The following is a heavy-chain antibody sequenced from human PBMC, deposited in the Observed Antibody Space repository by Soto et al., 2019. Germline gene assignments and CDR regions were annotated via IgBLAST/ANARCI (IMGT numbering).Heavy chain of an antibody. CDR1: GGTFSNDI. D-gene: IGHD5-12*01. J-gene: IGHJ4*02. CDR3: VRDSPLGRTYSGYDGIDY. CDR2: IIPLLDIS. Sequence: QVQLVQSGAEVKKPGSSVKVSCKASGGTFSNDIITCVRHAPGQGLDWMGRIIPLLDISNYAQKFQGRVTSTADKSTSTAYMELNSLRSEDTAVYYCVRDSPLGRTYSGYDGIDYWGQGTLVTVSS. V-gene: IGHV1-69*08.